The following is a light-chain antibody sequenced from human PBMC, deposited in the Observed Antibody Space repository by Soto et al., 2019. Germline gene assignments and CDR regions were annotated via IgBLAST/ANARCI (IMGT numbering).Light chain of an antibody. CDR2: DVS. CDR3: SSYTSSSNSYV. Sequence: QSALTQPASVSGSPGQSITISCTGTSSDVGGYNYVSWLQQHPGKAPKLMIYDVSNRPSGVSNRFSGSKSGNTASLTISGLQAEDEADYYCSSYTSSSNSYVFGPGTKFTVL. J-gene: IGLJ1*01. CDR1: SSDVGGYNY. V-gene: IGLV2-14*01.